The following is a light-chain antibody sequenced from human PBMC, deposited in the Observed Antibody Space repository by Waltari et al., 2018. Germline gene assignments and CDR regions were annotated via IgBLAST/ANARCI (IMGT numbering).Light chain of an antibody. V-gene: IGKV1-5*03. CDR2: RAS. CDR1: QSISNW. Sequence: QMTQSPSTLSASVGDIVTITCRASQSISNWLAWYQQKPGKVPKLLIYRASDLESGVPSRFSGRGTGTEFTLTITSLQPDDIATYYCQQYNGYSRTFGQGTKVELK. CDR3: QQYNGYSRT. J-gene: IGKJ1*01.